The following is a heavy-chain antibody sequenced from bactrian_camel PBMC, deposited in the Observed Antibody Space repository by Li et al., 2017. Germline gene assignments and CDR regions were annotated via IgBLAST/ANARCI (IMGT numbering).Heavy chain of an antibody. Sequence: VQLVESGGGLVQPGGSLRLSCTASGFSFASASMYWVRQAPGKEREGVAIIDSGGRTNYADSVKGRFTISRDNAKNTLYLQMNSLKPEDTAAYYCVREHLTNWGATIAFAHWGQGTQVTVSS. J-gene: IGHJ4*01. V-gene: IGHV3S67*01. CDR2: IDSGGRT. CDR1: GFSFASAS. CDR3: VREHLTNWGATIAFAH. D-gene: IGHD5*01.